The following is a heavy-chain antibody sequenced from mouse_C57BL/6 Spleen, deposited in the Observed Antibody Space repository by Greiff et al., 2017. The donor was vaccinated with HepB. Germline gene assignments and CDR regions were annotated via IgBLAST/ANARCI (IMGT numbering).Heavy chain of an antibody. D-gene: IGHD2-3*01. V-gene: IGHV1-72*01. CDR3: ARSVYDGYYYGY. Sequence: VKVVESGAELVKPGASVKLSCKASGYTFTSYWMHWVKQRPGRGLEWIGRIDPNSGGTKYNEKFKSKATLTVDKPSSTAYMQLSSLTSEDSAVYYCARSVYDGYYYGYWGQGTTLTVSS. CDR2: IDPNSGGT. CDR1: GYTFTSYW. J-gene: IGHJ2*01.